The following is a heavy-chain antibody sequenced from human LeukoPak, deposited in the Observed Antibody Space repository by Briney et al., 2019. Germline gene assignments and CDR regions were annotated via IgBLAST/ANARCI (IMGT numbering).Heavy chain of an antibody. CDR1: GFTFSSYS. D-gene: IGHD6-13*01. CDR2: ISSSSSYI. CDR3: ARGIAPPPHNWFDP. J-gene: IGHJ5*02. Sequence: GGSLRLSCAASGFTFSSYSMNWVRQAPGKGPEWVSSISSSSSYIYYADSVKGRFTISRDNAKNSLYLQMNSLRAEDTAVYYCARGIAPPPHNWFDPWGQGTLVTVSS. V-gene: IGHV3-21*01.